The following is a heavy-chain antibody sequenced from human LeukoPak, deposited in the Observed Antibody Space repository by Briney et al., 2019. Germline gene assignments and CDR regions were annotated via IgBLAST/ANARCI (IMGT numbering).Heavy chain of an antibody. CDR3: AKRGVVIRVILVGFHKQAYYFDS. CDR2: ISDTGGST. Sequence: GGFMRLSCAVSGITLSNYGMSWVRQAPGKGLEWAAGISDTGGSTNYADSVKGRFTISRDNPKNTLYLQMNSLRAEDTAVYFCAKRGVVIRVILVGFHKQAYYFDSWGQGALVTVSS. D-gene: IGHD3-22*01. CDR1: GITLSNYG. V-gene: IGHV3-23*01. J-gene: IGHJ4*02.